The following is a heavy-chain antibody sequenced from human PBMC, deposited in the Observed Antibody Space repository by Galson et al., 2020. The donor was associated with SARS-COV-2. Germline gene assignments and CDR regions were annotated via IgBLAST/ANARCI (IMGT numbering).Heavy chain of an antibody. V-gene: IGHV4-39*01. CDR1: GGSISTTSYF. J-gene: IGHJ4*02. Sequence: SETLSLTCTVSGGSISTTSYFWGWIRQPPGKGLEWIGTVYYSGTTYYNPSLRSRVTISVDTSTNQFSLKLSSVTAADTAVYYCARGIWSLYYFDYWDQGTLVTVSS. CDR3: ARGIWSLYYFDY. D-gene: IGHD2-21*01. CDR2: VYYSGTT.